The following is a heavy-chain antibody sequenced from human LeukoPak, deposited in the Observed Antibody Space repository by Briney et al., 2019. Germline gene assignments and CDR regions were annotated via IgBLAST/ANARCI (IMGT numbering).Heavy chain of an antibody. D-gene: IGHD4-23*01. Sequence: PSETLSLTCTVSGGSISSYYWSWIRQPPGKGLEWIGYIYYSGSTNYNPSLKSRVTISVDTSKNQFSLKLSSVTAADTAVYYCARVVVTLGHYYYGMDVWGQGTTVTVSS. CDR2: IYYSGST. V-gene: IGHV4-59*08. CDR3: ARVVVTLGHYYYGMDV. J-gene: IGHJ6*02. CDR1: GGSISSYY.